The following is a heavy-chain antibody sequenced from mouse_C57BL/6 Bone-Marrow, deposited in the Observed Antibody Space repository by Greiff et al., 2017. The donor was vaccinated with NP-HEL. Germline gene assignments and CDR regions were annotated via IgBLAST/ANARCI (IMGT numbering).Heavy chain of an antibody. Sequence: QVQLKQSGPELVKPGASVKISCKASGYAFSSSWMNWVKQRPGKGLEWIGRIYPGDGDTNYNGKFKGKATLTADKSSSTAYMQLSSLTSEDSAVYFCVLSGGIYYDYGEGRFAYWGKGTLVTVSA. CDR2: IYPGDGDT. J-gene: IGHJ3*01. V-gene: IGHV1-82*01. CDR3: VLSGGIYYDYGEGRFAY. CDR1: GYAFSSSW. D-gene: IGHD2-4*01.